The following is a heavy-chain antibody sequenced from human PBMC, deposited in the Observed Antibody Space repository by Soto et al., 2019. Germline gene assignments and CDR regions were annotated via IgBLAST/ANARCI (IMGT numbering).Heavy chain of an antibody. J-gene: IGHJ6*02. D-gene: IGHD6-19*01. CDR1: GYTFTSYA. Sequence: VASVKVSCKASGYTFTSYAMHWVRQAPGQRLEWMGWINAGNGNTKYSQKFQGRVTITRDTSASTAYMELSSLRSEDTAVYYCAREGQWLPPYYGMDVWGQGTTVTVSS. CDR2: INAGNGNT. V-gene: IGHV1-3*01. CDR3: AREGQWLPPYYGMDV.